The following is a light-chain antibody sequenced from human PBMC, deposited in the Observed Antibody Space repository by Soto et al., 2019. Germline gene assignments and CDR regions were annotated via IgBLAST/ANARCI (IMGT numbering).Light chain of an antibody. CDR1: SSNIGSNT. CDR2: SNN. J-gene: IGLJ2*01. V-gene: IGLV1-44*01. Sequence: QSALTQPPSASGTPGQRVTISCSGSSSNIGSNTVNWYQQLPGTAPKLLIYSNNQRPSGVPDRFSGSQSGTSASLAISGLQAEDEADYYCAAWDDSLNGQVVFGGGTQLTVL. CDR3: AAWDDSLNGQVV.